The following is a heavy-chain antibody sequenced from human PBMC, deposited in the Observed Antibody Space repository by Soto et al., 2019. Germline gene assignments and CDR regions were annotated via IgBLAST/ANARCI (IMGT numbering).Heavy chain of an antibody. J-gene: IGHJ4*02. CDR1: GGSISSYY. CDR2: IYYSGST. V-gene: IGHV4-59*08. Sequence: QVQLQESGPGLVKPSETLSLTCTVSGGSISSYYWSWIRQPPGKGLEWIGYIYYSGSTNYNPSLKSRVTISVDTSKNQFSLKLSSVTAADTAVYCCARSRSRGYDSLDYWGQGTLVTVSS. CDR3: ARSRSRGYDSLDY. D-gene: IGHD5-12*01.